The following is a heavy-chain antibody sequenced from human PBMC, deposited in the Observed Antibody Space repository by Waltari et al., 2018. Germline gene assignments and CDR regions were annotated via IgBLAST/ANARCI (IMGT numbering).Heavy chain of an antibody. D-gene: IGHD2-15*01. CDR1: GFTFSSYG. J-gene: IGHJ4*02. CDR3: AKGGHRVAATPGYDY. CDR2: IRYNGSNK. Sequence: QVQLVESGGGVVQPGGSLRLSCAASGFTFSSYGMHWVRQAPGKGLEWVAFIRYNGSNKYYADSVKGRFTISRDNSKNTLYLQMNSLRAEDTAVYYCAKGGHRVAATPGYDYWGQGTLVTVSS. V-gene: IGHV3-30*02.